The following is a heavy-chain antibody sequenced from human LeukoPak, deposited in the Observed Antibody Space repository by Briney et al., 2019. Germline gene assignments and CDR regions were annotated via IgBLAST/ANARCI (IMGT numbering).Heavy chain of an antibody. CDR3: ARTSLLYGVWFDP. V-gene: IGHV1-18*01. Sequence: ASVKVSCKASGGTFISYAISWVRQAPGQGLEWMGWISAYNGNTNYAQKLQGRVTMTTDTSTSTAYMELRSLRSDDTAVYYCARTSLLYGVWFDPWGQGTLVTVSS. CDR2: ISAYNGNT. CDR1: GGTFISYA. J-gene: IGHJ5*02. D-gene: IGHD2-2*02.